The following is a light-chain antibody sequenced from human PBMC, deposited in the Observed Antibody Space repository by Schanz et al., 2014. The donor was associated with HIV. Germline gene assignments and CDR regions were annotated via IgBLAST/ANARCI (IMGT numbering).Light chain of an antibody. CDR1: ENIGKS. CDR3: QQYNSYAWT. V-gene: IGKV1-5*03. CDR2: QAS. Sequence: DVQMTQSPSTLSASIGDRVTITCRASENIGKSLAWFQQRPGKAPKLLIYQASTLYSGVPTTFSGGGSGTEFTLTISSLQPDDFATYYCQQYNSYAWTFGQGTKVEIK. J-gene: IGKJ1*01.